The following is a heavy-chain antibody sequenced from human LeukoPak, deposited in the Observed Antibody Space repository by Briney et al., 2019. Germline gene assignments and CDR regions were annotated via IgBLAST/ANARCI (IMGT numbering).Heavy chain of an antibody. CDR3: ARSITMVRGVIDY. D-gene: IGHD3-10*01. CDR2: IRTVGGEM. Sequence: GGSLRLSCAASGFTFSNYWLTWVRQAPGKGLEWVANIRTVGGEMYYVDSVKGRFTISRDNARNSLYLQMNSLRDEDTAVYYCARSITMVRGVIDYWGQGTLVTVSS. J-gene: IGHJ4*02. V-gene: IGHV3-7*02. CDR1: GFTFSNYW.